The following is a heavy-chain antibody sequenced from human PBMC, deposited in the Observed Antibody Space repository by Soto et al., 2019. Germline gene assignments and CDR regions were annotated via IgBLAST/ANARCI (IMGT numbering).Heavy chain of an antibody. CDR3: ARVQGLAARRGLEYYYYGMDV. D-gene: IGHD6-6*01. J-gene: IGHJ6*02. CDR1: GGSISSYY. CDR2: IYYSGST. V-gene: IGHV4-59*01. Sequence: SETLSLTCTVSGGSISSYYWSWIRQPPGKGLEWIGYIYYSGSTNYNPSLKSRVTISVDTSKNQFSLKLSSVTAADTAVYYCARVQGLAARRGLEYYYYGMDVWGQGTTVTVSS.